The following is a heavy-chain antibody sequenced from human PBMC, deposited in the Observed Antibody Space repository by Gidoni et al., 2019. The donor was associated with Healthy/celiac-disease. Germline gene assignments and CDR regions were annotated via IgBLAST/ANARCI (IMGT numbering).Heavy chain of an antibody. D-gene: IGHD3-10*01. CDR3: SAMVRGALDY. CDR1: GFTFSSYA. V-gene: IGHV3-64D*06. Sequence: EVQLVESGGGLVQPGWSLRLSCASSGFTFSSYAMQWVSKAPGKGLEYVSAISRNGGSTYYADSVKGRFTISRDNSKNTLYLQMSSLRAEDTAVYYCSAMVRGALDYWGQGTLVTVSS. J-gene: IGHJ4*02. CDR2: ISRNGGST.